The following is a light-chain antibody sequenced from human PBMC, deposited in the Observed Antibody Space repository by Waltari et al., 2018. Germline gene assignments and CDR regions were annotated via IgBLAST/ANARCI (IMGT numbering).Light chain of an antibody. Sequence: QSVLTQPPSASGNPGQRVTISGSGCRSNIGDNAGSWYLQLPRTAPKLLIYRTNQRPAGVPDRFSGSKSGTSASLAISGLRSEDEADYYCAAWDDSLSGRVFGGGTKVTVL. V-gene: IGLV1-47*01. CDR1: RSNIGDNA. CDR2: RTN. CDR3: AAWDDSLSGRV. J-gene: IGLJ3*02.